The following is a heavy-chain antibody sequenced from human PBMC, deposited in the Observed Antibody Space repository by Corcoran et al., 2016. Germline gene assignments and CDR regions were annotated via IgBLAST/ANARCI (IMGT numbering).Heavy chain of an antibody. V-gene: IGHV1-18*01. CDR2: ISAYNGNT. D-gene: IGHD4-17*01. CDR3: ARGVPYGGNSALADY. J-gene: IGHJ4*02. Sequence: QVQLVQSGAEVKKPGASVKVSCKASGYTFTSYGISWVRQAPGQGIEWMGWISAYNGNTNYAQKLQGRVTMTTDTSTSTAYMKLRSLRSDDTAVYYCARGVPYGGNSALADYWGQGTLVTVSS. CDR1: GYTFTSYG.